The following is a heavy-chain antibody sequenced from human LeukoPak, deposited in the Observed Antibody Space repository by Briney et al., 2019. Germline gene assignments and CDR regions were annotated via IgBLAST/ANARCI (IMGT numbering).Heavy chain of an antibody. J-gene: IGHJ4*02. V-gene: IGHV3-64D*06. CDR3: VRGTGY. CDR2: ISSNGDNT. Sequence: QPGGSLRLSCSASGFTFSTYFMHWVRQAPGKGLEYVSVISSNGDNTYYAASVKGRFTISRDNSKTTLYLQVSSLRAGDTAVYYCVRGTGYWGQGTLVTVSS. CDR1: GFTFSTYF.